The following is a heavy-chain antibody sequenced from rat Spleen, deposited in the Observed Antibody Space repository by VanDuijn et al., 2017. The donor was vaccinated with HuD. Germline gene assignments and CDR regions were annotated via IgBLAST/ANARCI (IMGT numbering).Heavy chain of an antibody. V-gene: IGHV3-3*01. Sequence: EVQLQESGPGLVKPSQSLSLTCSVTGYSITSSYRWNWIRKFPGNKLEWMGYINSAGSTNYNPSLKRRISITRDTSQNQFFLQVNSITTEDKATYYCARSGPGITNPYYYVMDAWGQGASVTVPS. CDR2: INSAGST. J-gene: IGHJ4*01. CDR3: ARSGPGITNPYYYVMDA. D-gene: IGHD1-4*01. CDR1: GYSITSSYR.